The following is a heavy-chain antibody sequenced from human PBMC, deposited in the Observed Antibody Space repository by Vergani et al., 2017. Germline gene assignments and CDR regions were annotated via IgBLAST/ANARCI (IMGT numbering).Heavy chain of an antibody. D-gene: IGHD1-26*01. CDR1: GFTLSNYD. Sequence: QVQLVESGGGVVQRGGSLRLSCATSGFTLSNYDMQWIRQGPGKGLEFVAFIQFDGSNQYYADSVKGRFTLSRDFSKNTLYLQMNSLRTDDTAKYYCAKHVRAWGIAYWGQGTQVLVSS. CDR3: AKHVRAWGIAY. J-gene: IGHJ4*02. CDR2: IQFDGSNQ. V-gene: IGHV3-30*02.